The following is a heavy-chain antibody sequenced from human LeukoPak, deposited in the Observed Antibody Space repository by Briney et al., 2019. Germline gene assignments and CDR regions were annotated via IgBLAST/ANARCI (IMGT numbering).Heavy chain of an antibody. CDR1: GFSLSIYW. Sequence: GGSLRLSCAASGFSLSIYWMSWVRQAPGKGLEWVATIKQDGSEKYYVDSVKGRFTITRDNAKNSLYLQMNSLRAEDTAVYYCARDGDNWNYATMFDYWGQGTLVTVSS. D-gene: IGHD1-7*01. CDR3: ARDGDNWNYATMFDY. V-gene: IGHV3-7*01. J-gene: IGHJ4*02. CDR2: IKQDGSEK.